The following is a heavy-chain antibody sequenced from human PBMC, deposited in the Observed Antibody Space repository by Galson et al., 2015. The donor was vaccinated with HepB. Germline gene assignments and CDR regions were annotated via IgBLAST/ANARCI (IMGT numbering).Heavy chain of an antibody. D-gene: IGHD6-13*01. CDR1: GFTFSDYY. CDR3: ARHRVEAAGTLDY. CDR2: ISSSGRTI. J-gene: IGHJ4*02. Sequence: SLRLSCAASGFTFSDYYMSWIRQAPGKGLEWLSNISSSGRTIYYADSVKGRFTISRDNAKNSLYLQMNSLRAEDTAVYYCARHRVEAAGTLDYWGQGTLVTVSS. V-gene: IGHV3-11*01.